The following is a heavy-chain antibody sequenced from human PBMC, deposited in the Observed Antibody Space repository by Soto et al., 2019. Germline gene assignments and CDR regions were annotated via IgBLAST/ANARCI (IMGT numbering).Heavy chain of an antibody. CDR3: ARDRLWFGELSGDGLDV. Sequence: QVQLVQSGTEMKKPGASVKVSCKASGYTFTSYGVSWVRQAPGQGLEWMGWISAYNGITNYAQKLQGRVTMTTDTSTSTAYMELSSLRSDDTAVYYCARDRLWFGELSGDGLDVWGQGTTVTVSS. CDR2: ISAYNGIT. D-gene: IGHD3-10*01. CDR1: GYTFTSYG. V-gene: IGHV1-18*01. J-gene: IGHJ6*02.